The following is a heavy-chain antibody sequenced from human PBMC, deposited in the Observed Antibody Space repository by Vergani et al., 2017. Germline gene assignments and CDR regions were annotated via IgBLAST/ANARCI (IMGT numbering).Heavy chain of an antibody. V-gene: IGHV3-23*01. J-gene: IGHJ3*02. D-gene: IGHD5-12*01. CDR2: ISGSGGST. CDR3: ARFGYSGYDWNAFDI. CDR1: GFTFSSYA. Sequence: EVQLLESGGGLVQPGGSLRLSCAASGFTFSSYAMSWVRQAPGKGLEWVSAISGSGGSTYYADSVKGRFTISRDNSKNSLYLQMNSLRAEDTAVYYCARFGYSGYDWNAFDIWGQGTMVTVSS.